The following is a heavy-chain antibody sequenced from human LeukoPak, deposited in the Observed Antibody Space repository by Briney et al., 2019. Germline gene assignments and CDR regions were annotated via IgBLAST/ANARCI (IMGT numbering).Heavy chain of an antibody. CDR2: ISSSTTTI. CDR1: GFSFSSYS. Sequence: PGGSLRLSCAASGFSFSSYSMNWVRQAPGKGLEWVSYISSSTTTIYYADSVKGRFTISRDNAKNSLYLQMNSLRAEDTAFYYCARDMGAVAGSPLGGIDYWGQGTLVTVSS. V-gene: IGHV3-48*01. D-gene: IGHD6-19*01. CDR3: ARDMGAVAGSPLGGIDY. J-gene: IGHJ4*02.